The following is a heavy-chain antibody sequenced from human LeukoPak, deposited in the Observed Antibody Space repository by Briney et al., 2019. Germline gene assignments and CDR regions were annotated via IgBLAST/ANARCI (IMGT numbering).Heavy chain of an antibody. CDR2: ISAYNGNT. D-gene: IGHD6-13*01. Sequence: GASVKVSCKTSGGTFRSYTISWVRQAPGQGLEWMGWISAYNGNTNYAQKLQGRVTMTTDTSTSTAYMELRSLRSDDTAVYYCARGSSSWYDNWFDPWGQGTLVTVSS. J-gene: IGHJ5*02. V-gene: IGHV1-18*04. CDR1: GGTFRSYT. CDR3: ARGSSSWYDNWFDP.